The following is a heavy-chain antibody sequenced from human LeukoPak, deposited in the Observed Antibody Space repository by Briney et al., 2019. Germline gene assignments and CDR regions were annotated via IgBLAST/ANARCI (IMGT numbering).Heavy chain of an antibody. V-gene: IGHV3-30*03. CDR3: ARENSYGAPLDY. CDR2: ISNDGRSK. D-gene: IGHD5-18*01. Sequence: GGSLRLSCAASGFPFTNYAMHWVRQAPGKGLEWVAVISNDGRSKYHADSVKGRFTISRDDSKKTVYLQRNSLRGEDSAVYFCARENSYGAPLDYWGQGSLVTVSS. J-gene: IGHJ4*02. CDR1: GFPFTNYA.